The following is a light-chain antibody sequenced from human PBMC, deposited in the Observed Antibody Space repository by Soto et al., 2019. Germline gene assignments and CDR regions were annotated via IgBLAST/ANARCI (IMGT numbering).Light chain of an antibody. J-gene: IGKJ1*01. V-gene: IGKV3-11*01. CDR2: DAS. CDR3: QDYGSSAWT. Sequence: EIMLTQSPATLSLSPGERATLSCRASQSVSSYLAWYQQKPGQAPRLLIYDASNRATGIPARFSGSGSGTDFTLTISSLEPEDFAVYYCQDYGSSAWTFGQGTKVDI. CDR1: QSVSSY.